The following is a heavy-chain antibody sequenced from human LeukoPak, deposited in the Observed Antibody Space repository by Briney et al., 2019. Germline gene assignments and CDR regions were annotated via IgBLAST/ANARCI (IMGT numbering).Heavy chain of an antibody. CDR1: GGSFSGYY. CDR3: ASAFAISYYYYGMDV. D-gene: IGHD3-9*01. J-gene: IGHJ6*02. Sequence: PSETLSLTCAVYGGSFSGYYWSWIRQPPGKGLEWIGEINHSGSTNYNPSLKSRVTISVDTSKNQFSLKLSSVTAADTAVYYCASAFAISYYYYGMDVWGQGTTVTVSS. V-gene: IGHV4-34*01. CDR2: INHSGST.